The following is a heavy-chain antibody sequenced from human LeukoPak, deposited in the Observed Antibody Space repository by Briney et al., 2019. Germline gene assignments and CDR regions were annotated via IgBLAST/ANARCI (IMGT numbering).Heavy chain of an antibody. J-gene: IGHJ6*02. CDR2: ISSSSSTI. CDR3: ARGRRDGIYYYYYGMDV. CDR1: GFTFSSYS. D-gene: IGHD5-24*01. V-gene: IGHV3-48*04. Sequence: GGSLRLSCAASGFTFSSYSMNWVRQAPGKGLEWVSYISSSSSTIYYADSVKGRFTISRDNAKNSLYLQMNSLRAEDTAVYYCARGRRDGIYYYYYGMDVWGQGTTVTVSS.